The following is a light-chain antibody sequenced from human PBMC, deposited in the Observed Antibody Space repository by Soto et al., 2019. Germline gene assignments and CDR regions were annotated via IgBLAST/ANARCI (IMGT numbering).Light chain of an antibody. CDR2: RVS. Sequence: QSVLIQPRSVPGSPGQSVTISCTGTSSDVGPYNFVSWYQHHPGKAPKPMIYRVSQRPSGVPDRFSGSKSGNTASLTISGLQAEDEADYYCCSYAGSNTYVVFGGGTKVTVL. V-gene: IGLV2-11*01. J-gene: IGLJ2*01. CDR3: CSYAGSNTYVV. CDR1: SSDVGPYNF.